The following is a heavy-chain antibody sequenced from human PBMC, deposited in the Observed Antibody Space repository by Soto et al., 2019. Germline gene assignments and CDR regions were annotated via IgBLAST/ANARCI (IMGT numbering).Heavy chain of an antibody. D-gene: IGHD5-18*01. J-gene: IGHJ6*02. CDR1: GGTFSSYA. V-gene: IGHV1-69*13. Sequence: GASVKVSCKASGGTFSSYAISWVRQAPGQGLEWMGGIIPIFGTANYAQKFQGRVTITADESTSTAYMELSSLRSEDTAVYYCAREWGQSGYSYGPKLYYYGMDVWGQGTTVTVSS. CDR3: AREWGQSGYSYGPKLYYYGMDV. CDR2: IIPIFGTA.